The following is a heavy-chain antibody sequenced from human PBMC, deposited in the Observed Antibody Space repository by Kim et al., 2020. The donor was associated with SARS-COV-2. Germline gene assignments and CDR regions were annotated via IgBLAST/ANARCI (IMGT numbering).Heavy chain of an antibody. D-gene: IGHD6-19*01. J-gene: IGHJ4*02. CDR3: AKFPAESSGWFLIRPIEY. Sequence: KGRFTISRDNSKNTLYLQMNSLRAEDTAVYYCAKFPAESSGWFLIRPIEYWGQGTLVTVSS. V-gene: IGHV3-23*01.